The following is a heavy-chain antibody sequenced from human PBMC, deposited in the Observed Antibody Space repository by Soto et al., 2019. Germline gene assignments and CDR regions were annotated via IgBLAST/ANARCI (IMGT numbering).Heavy chain of an antibody. CDR2: IGSEIDGATI. CDR3: IADNSYSVGGGIH. D-gene: IGHD2-15*01. V-gene: IGHV3-15*04. Sequence: GGSLRLSCAVSGIAFNDAWMTWVRQAPGKGLEWVGRIGSEIDGATIDYAEPVKGRFTISRDGSKSTVFLQMNSLNTGDTAIYFCIADNSYSVGGGIHWGQGTTVTVYS. J-gene: IGHJ4*02. CDR1: GIAFNDAW.